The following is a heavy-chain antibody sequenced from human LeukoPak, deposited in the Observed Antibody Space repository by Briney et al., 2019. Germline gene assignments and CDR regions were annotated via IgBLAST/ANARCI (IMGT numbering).Heavy chain of an antibody. J-gene: IGHJ5*02. Sequence: GASVKVSCKASGYTFTSYYMHWVRQAPAQGLEWMGIINPSGGSTIYAQKFQGRVTMTRDTSTSTVYMELSSLRSEDTAVYYCARGDSGGDGSGYNWFDPWGQGTLVTVSS. CDR2: INPSGGST. CDR1: GYTFTSYY. CDR3: ARGDSGGDGSGYNWFDP. D-gene: IGHD6-19*01. V-gene: IGHV1-46*01.